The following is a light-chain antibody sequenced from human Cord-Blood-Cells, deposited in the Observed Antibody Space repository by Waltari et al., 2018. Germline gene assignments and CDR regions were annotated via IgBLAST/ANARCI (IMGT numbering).Light chain of an antibody. J-gene: IGLJ1*01. Sequence: QSALTQPASVSGSPGQSITISCTGTSSDDGRYNYVSWYQQHPGKTPKLMIYDVSNRPSGVSNRFSGSKSGTTASLTISGLQAEDEADYYCSSYTSSSTYVFGTGTKVTVL. CDR2: DVS. CDR3: SSYTSSSTYV. V-gene: IGLV2-14*01. CDR1: SSDDGRYNY.